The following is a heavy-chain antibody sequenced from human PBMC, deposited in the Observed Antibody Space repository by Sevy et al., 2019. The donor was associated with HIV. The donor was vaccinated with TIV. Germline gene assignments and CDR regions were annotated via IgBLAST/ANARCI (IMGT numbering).Heavy chain of an antibody. Sequence: GGSLRLSCAASGFTFSSYAMSWVRQAPGKGLEWVSAISGRGGSTYYADSVKGRFTISRDNSKNTLYLQMNSLRAEDTAVYDCAKDHDNSGYYPYYFDHWGQGTLVTVSS. D-gene: IGHD3-22*01. CDR1: GFTFSSYA. CDR3: AKDHDNSGYYPYYFDH. V-gene: IGHV3-23*01. J-gene: IGHJ4*02. CDR2: ISGRGGST.